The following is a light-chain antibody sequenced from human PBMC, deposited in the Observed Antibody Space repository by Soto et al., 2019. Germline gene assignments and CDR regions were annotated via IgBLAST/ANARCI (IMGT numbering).Light chain of an antibody. CDR2: YDT. J-gene: IGLJ1*01. V-gene: IGLV3-21*04. CDR3: QVWDSGSDQKV. CDR1: NIGGKN. Sequence: SYELTQPPSVSVAPGKTARITGGGNNIGGKNVHWYQQKAGQAPVLVIYYDTDRPSGIPERFSGSNSGNTATLTISRVEVGDEADYYCQVWDSGSDQKVFGTGTKLTVL.